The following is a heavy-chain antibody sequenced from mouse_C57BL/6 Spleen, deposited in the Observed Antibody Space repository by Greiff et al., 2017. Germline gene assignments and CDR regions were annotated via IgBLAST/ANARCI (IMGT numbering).Heavy chain of an antibody. CDR2: INPNNGGT. CDR3: AREGDYYGSSPYWYFDV. D-gene: IGHD1-1*01. Sequence: EVQLQQSGPELVKPGASVKMSCKASGYTFTDYNMHWVKQSHGKSLEWIGYINPNNGGTSYNQKFKGKATLTVNTSSSTAYMELRSLTSEDSAVYYCAREGDYYGSSPYWYFDVWGTGTTVTVSS. V-gene: IGHV1-22*01. CDR1: GYTFTDYN. J-gene: IGHJ1*03.